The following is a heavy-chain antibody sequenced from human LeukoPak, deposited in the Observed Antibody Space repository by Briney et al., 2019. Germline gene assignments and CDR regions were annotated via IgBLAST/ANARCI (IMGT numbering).Heavy chain of an antibody. Sequence: SVKVSCKASGGTFSSYAISWVREAPGQGLWWMGGIIPIFGTANYAQKFQGRVTITADESTSTAYMELSSLRSEDTAVYYCARDWVVPAATYYYYGMDVWGQGTTVTVSS. V-gene: IGHV1-69*01. D-gene: IGHD2-2*01. CDR3: ARDWVVPAATYYYYGMDV. CDR2: IIPIFGTA. CDR1: GGTFSSYA. J-gene: IGHJ6*02.